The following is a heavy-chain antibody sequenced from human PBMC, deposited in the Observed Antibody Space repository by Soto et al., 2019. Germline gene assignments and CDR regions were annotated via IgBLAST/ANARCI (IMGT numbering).Heavy chain of an antibody. CDR1: GGSISSYY. CDR2: IYYSGGT. D-gene: IGHD2-15*01. Sequence: QVQLQESGPGLVKPSETLYLTCTVSGGSISSYYWSWIRQPPGKGLEWIGYIYYSGGTNYNPSLKSRFTITVDTSKNQFSLKLSSVTAADTAFEYWARAECSVGTSYTGCYYRDVWGTGTTVTVSS. V-gene: IGHV4-59*01. J-gene: IGHJ6*03. CDR3: ARAECSVGTSYTGCYYRDV.